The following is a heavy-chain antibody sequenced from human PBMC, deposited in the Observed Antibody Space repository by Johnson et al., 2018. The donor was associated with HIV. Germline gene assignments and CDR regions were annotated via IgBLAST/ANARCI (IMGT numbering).Heavy chain of an antibody. D-gene: IGHD4-17*01. CDR1: GFTFSDYY. J-gene: IGHJ3*02. CDR3: ARSMSTVTVAFDI. Sequence: QVLLVESGGGLVKPGGSLRLSCAASGFTFSDYYMSWVRQAPGKGLEWVAVISYDGSNKYYADSVKGRFTISRDNSKNTLYLQMNSLRAEDTAVYYCARSMSTVTVAFDIWGQGTMVTVSS. V-gene: IGHV3-30-3*01. CDR2: ISYDGSNK.